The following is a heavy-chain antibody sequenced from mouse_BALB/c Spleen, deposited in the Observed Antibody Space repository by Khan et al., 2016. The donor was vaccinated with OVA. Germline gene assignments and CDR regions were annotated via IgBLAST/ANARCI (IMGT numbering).Heavy chain of an antibody. V-gene: IGHV5-9*02. Sequence: EVQVVESGGGLVKPGGSLKLSCEVSGFAFNSYDMSWVRQTPEKRLEWVATISSTGTYTYYPDSVKGRFTISRDTARTTLYLQMSSLRSEDTALYNCTRPSYYGNPWFTYWGQGTLVTVSA. CDR2: ISSTGTYT. J-gene: IGHJ3*01. CDR1: GFAFNSYD. CDR3: TRPSYYGNPWFTY. D-gene: IGHD2-10*01.